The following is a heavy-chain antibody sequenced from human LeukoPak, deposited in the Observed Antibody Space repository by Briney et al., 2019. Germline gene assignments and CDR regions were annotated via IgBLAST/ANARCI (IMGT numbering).Heavy chain of an antibody. CDR1: GFTFSSYA. D-gene: IGHD2-15*01. Sequence: PGGSLRLSCAAPGFTFSSYAMSWVRQAPGKGLEWVSAISGSGGSTYYADSVKGRFTISRDNSKNTLYLQMNSLRAEDTAVYYCAKGCSGGSCYFVFDYWGQGTLVTVSS. J-gene: IGHJ4*02. CDR2: ISGSGGST. V-gene: IGHV3-23*01. CDR3: AKGCSGGSCYFVFDY.